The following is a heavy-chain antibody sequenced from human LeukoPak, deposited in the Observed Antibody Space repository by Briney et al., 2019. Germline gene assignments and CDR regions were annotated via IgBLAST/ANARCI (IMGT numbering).Heavy chain of an antibody. V-gene: IGHV3-74*01. CDR1: GFTFSRYW. CDR2: INSDGSST. CDR3: AGETGTGFDP. Sequence: AWGSLTLSCAASGFTFSRYWMHWVRQAPGKGLVWVARINSDGSSTIYADSVKGRFTISRDNAKNTLYLQMNSLRAEDTAVYFCAGETGTGFDPWGKRPIVSVS. D-gene: IGHD3/OR15-3a*01. J-gene: IGHJ6*03.